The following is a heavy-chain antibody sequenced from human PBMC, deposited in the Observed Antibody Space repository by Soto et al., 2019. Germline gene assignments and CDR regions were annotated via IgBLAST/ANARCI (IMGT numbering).Heavy chain of an antibody. Sequence: GASVKFSCKSSGYTFSGYQIHWVRQAPGQGLEWMGWIDPKSGGSKSAQNFQGRVTMTRDTSISTAYMELSWLRSDDTAVYSCARSYRPGGLVPTAPWGQGTTVTVSS. CDR1: GYTFSGYQ. CDR3: ARSYRPGGLVPTAP. V-gene: IGHV1-2*02. J-gene: IGHJ6*02. CDR2: IDPKSGGS. D-gene: IGHD2-2*01.